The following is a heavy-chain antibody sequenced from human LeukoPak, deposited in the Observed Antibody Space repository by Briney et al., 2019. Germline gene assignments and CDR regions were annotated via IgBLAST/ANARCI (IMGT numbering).Heavy chain of an antibody. J-gene: IGHJ4*02. CDR3: ARREAVVVTK. D-gene: IGHD2-21*02. CDR1: GTSISNYY. V-gene: IGHV4-38-2*02. Sequence: PSETLSLTCTVSGTSISNYYWGWIRQPPGKGLEWIGSIYHSGSTYYNPSLKSRVTISVDTSKNQFSLKLSSVTAADTAVYYCARREAVVVTKWGQGTLVTVSS. CDR2: IYHSGST.